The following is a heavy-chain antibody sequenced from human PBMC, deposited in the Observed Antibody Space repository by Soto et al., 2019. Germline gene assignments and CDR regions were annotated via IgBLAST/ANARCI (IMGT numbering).Heavy chain of an antibody. V-gene: IGHV4-34*01. CDR3: ARGFPLRAIYY. CDR2: INHSGST. J-gene: IGHJ4*02. D-gene: IGHD3-3*02. Sequence: QVQLQQWGAGLLKPSETLSLTCAVYGGSFSGYYWSWIRQPPGKGLEWIGEINHSGSTNYNPSLKSRVTISVDTTKNQFSLKLSYVTAADTAVYYCARGFPLRAIYYWGQGTLVTVSS. CDR1: GGSFSGYY.